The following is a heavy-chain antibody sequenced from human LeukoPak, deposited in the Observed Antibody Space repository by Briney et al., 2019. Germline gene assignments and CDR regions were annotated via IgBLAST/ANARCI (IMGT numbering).Heavy chain of an antibody. V-gene: IGHV3-23*01. D-gene: IGHD3-10*01. Sequence: GGSLRLSCAASGFTFSSYGMSWVRQAPGKGLEWVSSFSGSGGYTYDAHSVKGRFTLSRDNSKNTLYLQMNSLRAEDTAVYYCAKGSRSLRFGEAGDYWGQGTLVTVSS. CDR3: AKGSRSLRFGEAGDY. CDR2: FSGSGGYT. CDR1: GFTFSSYG. J-gene: IGHJ4*02.